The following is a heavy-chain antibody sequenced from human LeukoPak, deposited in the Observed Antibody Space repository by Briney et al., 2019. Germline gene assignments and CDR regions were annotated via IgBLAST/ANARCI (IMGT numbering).Heavy chain of an antibody. Sequence: GASVKVSYKASGYTFTGYYMHWVRQAPGQGLEWMGWINPNSGGTNYAQKFQGRVTMTRDTSISTAYMELSRLRSDDTAVYYCARDSSSGWYAPDYWGQGTLVTVSS. CDR3: ARDSSSGWYAPDY. J-gene: IGHJ4*02. D-gene: IGHD6-19*01. CDR2: INPNSGGT. V-gene: IGHV1-2*02. CDR1: GYTFTGYY.